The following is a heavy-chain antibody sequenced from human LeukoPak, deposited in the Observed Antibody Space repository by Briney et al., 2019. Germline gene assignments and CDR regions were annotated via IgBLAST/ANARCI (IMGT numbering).Heavy chain of an antibody. CDR2: IFPMCGAT. V-gene: IGHV1-69*05. Sequence: SSVKVSCMASGGRLSSYCITWVRQAAGHGLEWVGGIFPMCGATNYAQKLQGRVRITTDESTNTGYVELSSLTSDDTAVYYCARDVVLAAVGLSWYDPWGQGTLVTVSS. J-gene: IGHJ5*02. CDR1: GGRLSSYC. D-gene: IGHD3-16*01. CDR3: ARDVVLAAVGLSWYDP.